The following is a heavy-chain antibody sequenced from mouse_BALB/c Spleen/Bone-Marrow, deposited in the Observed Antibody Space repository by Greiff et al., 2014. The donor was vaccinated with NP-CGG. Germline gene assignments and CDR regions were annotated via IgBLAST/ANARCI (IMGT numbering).Heavy chain of an antibody. CDR2: IWGDGST. CDR3: ARDHYYGYFDY. V-gene: IGHV2-6-7*01. D-gene: IGHD1-2*01. Sequence: QGPLKESGPGLVGPSPSLSITCTVSGVSFTGYGLKWGRQPPGKGLGWLGMIWGDGSTDYNPALKSRLSISKDNSKSQVFLKMNSLQTDDTARYYCARDHYYGYFDYWGQGTTLTVSS. CDR1: GVSFTGYG. J-gene: IGHJ2*01.